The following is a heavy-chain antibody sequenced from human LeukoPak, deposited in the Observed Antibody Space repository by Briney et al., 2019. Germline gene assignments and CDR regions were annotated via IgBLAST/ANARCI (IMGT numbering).Heavy chain of an antibody. CDR3: ARGGYYDSSGYYTGGFDY. CDR1: GFTVSSNY. CDR2: IYSGGST. D-gene: IGHD3-22*01. V-gene: IGHV3-66*01. J-gene: IGHJ4*02. Sequence: GGSLRLSCAASGFTVSSNYMSWVRQAPGKGLEWVSVIYSGGSTYYADSVKGRFTISRDNSKNTLYLQMNSLRAEDTAVYYCARGGYYDSSGYYTGGFDYWGQGTLVTVSS.